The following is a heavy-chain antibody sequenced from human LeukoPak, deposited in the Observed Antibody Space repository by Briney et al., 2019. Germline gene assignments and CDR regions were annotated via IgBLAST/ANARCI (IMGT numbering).Heavy chain of an antibody. V-gene: IGHV3-21*01. CDR3: ARDNYGSGSYKYFDY. CDR1: GFTSSSFG. D-gene: IGHD3-10*01. CDR2: ISSGSSYI. Sequence: GGSLRLSCAASGFTSSSFGMNWVRQAPGKGLEWVSSISSGSSYIYYVDSVKGRFTISRDNTKNSLYLQVNSLRAEDTALYYCARDNYGSGSYKYFDYWGQGTLVTVSS. J-gene: IGHJ4*02.